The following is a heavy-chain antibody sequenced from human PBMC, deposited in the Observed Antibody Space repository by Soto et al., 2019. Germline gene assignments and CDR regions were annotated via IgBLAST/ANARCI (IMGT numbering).Heavy chain of an antibody. Sequence: GGSLRLSCSASGFTFSSYGMHWVRQAPGKGLEWVALISYDGSNKYYTDSVKGRFTISRDNSKNTLYLQMNSLIAEDTAVYYCAKDPATYDSSGYYFPYWGQGTLVTVSS. CDR2: ISYDGSNK. CDR1: GFTFSSYG. J-gene: IGHJ4*02. V-gene: IGHV3-30*18. D-gene: IGHD3-22*01. CDR3: AKDPATYDSSGYYFPY.